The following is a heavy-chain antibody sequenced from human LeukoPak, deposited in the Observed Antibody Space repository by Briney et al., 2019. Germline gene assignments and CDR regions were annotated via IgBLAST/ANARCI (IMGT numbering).Heavy chain of an antibody. J-gene: IGHJ4*02. Sequence: GGSLRLSCAASGFTFSSYNMNWVRQAPGKELEWVSSISTSSSYIYYADSVKGRFTISRDNARNSLYLQMNSLRAEDTAVYYCARDHEEYCSGGSCSRFDYWGQGTLVTVSS. CDR2: ISTSSSYI. D-gene: IGHD2-15*01. V-gene: IGHV3-21*01. CDR1: GFTFSSYN. CDR3: ARDHEEYCSGGSCSRFDY.